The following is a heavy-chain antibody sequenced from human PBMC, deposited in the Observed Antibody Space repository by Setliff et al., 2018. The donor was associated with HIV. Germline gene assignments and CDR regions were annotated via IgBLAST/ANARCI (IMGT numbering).Heavy chain of an antibody. CDR3: AKNLYRSGWSPLDY. CDR1: GFTFSYYG. J-gene: IGHJ4*02. D-gene: IGHD6-13*01. V-gene: IGHV3-30*02. Sequence: PGESLKISCAASGFTFSYYGMHWVRQAPGKGLEWVTSIRYDGSYKYYAGSVRGRFTISRDNSKNTLYLQMNSLRAEDTAVYYCAKNLYRSGWSPLDYWGQGTLVTVSS. CDR2: IRYDGSYK.